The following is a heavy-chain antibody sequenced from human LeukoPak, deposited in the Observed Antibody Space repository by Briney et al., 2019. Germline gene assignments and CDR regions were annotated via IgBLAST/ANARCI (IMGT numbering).Heavy chain of an antibody. Sequence: GASVKVSCKASGYTFTGYYMHWVRQAPGQGLELMGWINSNSGGTNYAQKFQGRVTMSRDTSISTVYMELSRLRSDDTAVYYCAREKVEGANWFDPWGQGTLVTVFS. CDR1: GYTFTGYY. J-gene: IGHJ5*02. CDR3: AREKVEGANWFDP. V-gene: IGHV1-2*02. D-gene: IGHD2-15*01. CDR2: INSNSGGT.